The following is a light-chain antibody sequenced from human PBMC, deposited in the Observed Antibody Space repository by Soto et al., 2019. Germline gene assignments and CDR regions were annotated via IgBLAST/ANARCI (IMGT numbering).Light chain of an antibody. J-gene: IGLJ2*01. CDR2: DVS. CDR3: SSDTSSSTVV. CDR1: SSDVGGYNY. V-gene: IGLV2-14*01. Sequence: QSALTQPASVSGSPGQSITISCTGTSSDVGGYNYVSWYQQHPGKAPKLMIYDVSNRPSGVSNRFSGSKSGNTASLTISGLQAEDEADYSCSSDTSSSTVVFGGGNQLTVL.